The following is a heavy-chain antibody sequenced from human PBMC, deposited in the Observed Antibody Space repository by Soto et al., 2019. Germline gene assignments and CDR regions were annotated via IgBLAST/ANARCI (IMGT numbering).Heavy chain of an antibody. Sequence: SETLSLTCAVYGGSFSGYYWSWIRQPPGKGLEWIGEINHSGSTNYNPSLKSRVTISGDTSKNQFSLKLSSVTAADTAVYDCARWGGRYGYYYYGMDVWGQGTTVTVS. CDR2: INHSGST. J-gene: IGHJ6*02. D-gene: IGHD5-18*01. CDR1: GGSFSGYY. V-gene: IGHV4-34*01. CDR3: ARWGGRYGYYYYGMDV.